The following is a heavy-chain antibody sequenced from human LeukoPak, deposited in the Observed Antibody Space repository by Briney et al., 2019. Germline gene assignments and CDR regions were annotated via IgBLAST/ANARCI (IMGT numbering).Heavy chain of an antibody. CDR1: GFTFSSYA. CDR2: ISYDGSNK. CDR3: ARYDARYGMDV. D-gene: IGHD1-1*01. Sequence: QPGRSLRLSCAASGFTFSSYAMHWDRQAPGKGLEWVAVISYDGSNKYYADSVKGRFTISRDNSKNTLYLQMNSLRAEDTAVYYCARYDARYGMDVWGQGTTVTVSS. J-gene: IGHJ6*02. V-gene: IGHV3-30-3*01.